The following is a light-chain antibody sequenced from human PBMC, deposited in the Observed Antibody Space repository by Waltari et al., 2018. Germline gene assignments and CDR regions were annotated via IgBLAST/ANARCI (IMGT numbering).Light chain of an antibody. J-gene: IGKJ3*01. CDR3: QQLNSYPPT. CDR2: AAS. CDR1: QGISSY. Sequence: DIQLTQSPSFLSASVGDRGTITCRASQGISSYLAWYQQKPGKAPKLLIYAASTLQSGFPSRFSGSGSATEFTLTISSLQPEDFATYYCQQLNSYPPTFVPGTKVDIK. V-gene: IGKV1-9*01.